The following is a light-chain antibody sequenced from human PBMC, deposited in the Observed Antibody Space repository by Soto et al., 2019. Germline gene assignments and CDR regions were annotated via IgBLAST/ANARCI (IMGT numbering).Light chain of an antibody. CDR3: QQSYSYPRT. V-gene: IGKV1-39*01. CDR2: AAS. CDR1: QSIRSY. Sequence: DIAMTQLPSSLSASVGDRVTITCRASQSIRSYLNWYQQTPGKAPNLLIYAASTLRSGVPSRFSGSGSGTDFTLTISSLQYEDFATYFCQQSYSYPRTFGQGTKLEI. J-gene: IGKJ2*01.